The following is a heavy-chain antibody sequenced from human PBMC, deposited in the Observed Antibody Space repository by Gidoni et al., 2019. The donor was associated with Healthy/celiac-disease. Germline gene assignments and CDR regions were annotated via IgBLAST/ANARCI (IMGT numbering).Heavy chain of an antibody. CDR3: AREKGFDY. CDR2: ISSSSSYI. CDR1: GFTFSSYS. V-gene: IGHV3-21*01. J-gene: IGHJ4*02. Sequence: EVPLVETRVGLVKAGGTLSLPWVASGFTFSSYSRNWVRQAPGQGLEWVSSISSSSSYIYYADSVKGRFTISRDNAKNSLYLQMNSLRAEDTAVYYCAREKGFDYWGQGTLATVSS.